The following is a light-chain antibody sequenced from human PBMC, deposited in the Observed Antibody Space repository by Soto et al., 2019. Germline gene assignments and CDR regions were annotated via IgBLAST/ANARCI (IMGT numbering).Light chain of an antibody. CDR2: EVN. CDR1: RSDIGDSNF. CDR3: ASFRSGTILV. J-gene: IGLJ1*01. V-gene: IGLV2-14*01. Sequence: QSVLTHPASVSWSPGQSVTISCTGPRSDIGDSNFISWYQHSPGKAPRLLIYEVNNRPSGVSKRLSGSKAGNTASLTISGLLDDDEADYFCASFRSGTILVFGSGTKVTVL.